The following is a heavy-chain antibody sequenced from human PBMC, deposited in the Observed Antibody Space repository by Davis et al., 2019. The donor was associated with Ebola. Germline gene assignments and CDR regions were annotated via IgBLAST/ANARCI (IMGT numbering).Heavy chain of an antibody. D-gene: IGHD3-10*01. V-gene: IGHV4-4*02. Sequence: PSETLSLTCAVSGGSISSSNWWTWVRQPPGKGLEWIGEIYHSGSTNYNPSLKSRVTISVDKSKNQFSLNLSSVTAADTAVYYCASRLYYGSGRAFDYWGQGTLVTVSS. CDR2: IYHSGST. J-gene: IGHJ4*02. CDR1: GGSISSSNW. CDR3: ASRLYYGSGRAFDY.